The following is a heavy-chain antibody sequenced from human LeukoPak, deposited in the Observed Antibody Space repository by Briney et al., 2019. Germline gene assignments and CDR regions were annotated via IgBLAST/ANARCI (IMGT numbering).Heavy chain of an antibody. Sequence: GGSLRLSCAASGFTFNNYAIHWVRQAPGKGLEWVSSISSSSSYIYYADSVKGRFTISRDNAKNSLYLQMNSLRAEDTAVYYCASSGDHIVVVPAAINYYYYGMDVWGQGTTITVSS. CDR3: ASSGDHIVVVPAAINYYYYGMDV. CDR2: ISSSSSYI. V-gene: IGHV3-21*01. J-gene: IGHJ6*02. D-gene: IGHD2-2*02. CDR1: GFTFNNYA.